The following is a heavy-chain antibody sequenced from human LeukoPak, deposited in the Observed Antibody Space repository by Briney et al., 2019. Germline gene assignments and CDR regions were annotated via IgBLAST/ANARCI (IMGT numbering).Heavy chain of an antibody. J-gene: IGHJ4*02. CDR2: ISGSGGST. Sequence: GGSLRLSCAASGFTFSSYAMSWVRQAPGKGLEWVSAISGSGGSTYYADSVKGRSTISRDNSKNTLYLQMNSLRAEDTALYYCARALYYDILTGYNDFDYWGQGTLVTVSS. CDR3: ARALYYDILTGYNDFDY. D-gene: IGHD3-9*01. CDR1: GFTFSSYA. V-gene: IGHV3-23*01.